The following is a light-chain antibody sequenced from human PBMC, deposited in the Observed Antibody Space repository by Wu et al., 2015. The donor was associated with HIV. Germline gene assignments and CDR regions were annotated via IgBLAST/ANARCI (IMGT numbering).Light chain of an antibody. CDR3: QQYYTYPH. J-gene: IGKJ3*01. Sequence: AIRMTQSPSSLSASTGDRVTITCRASQVINTNLAWYQQKPGKAPRLLVSGASALQNGVPSRFNGSGSGTEFTLTISCLQSEDFATYYCQQYYTYPHFGPGTKVDRK. V-gene: IGKV1-8*01. CDR2: GAS. CDR1: QVINTN.